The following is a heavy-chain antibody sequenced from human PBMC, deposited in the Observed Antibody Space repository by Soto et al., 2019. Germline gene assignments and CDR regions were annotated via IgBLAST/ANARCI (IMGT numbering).Heavy chain of an antibody. CDR1: DDSISSSSFY. J-gene: IGHJ5*02. CDR2: FYYSGSD. V-gene: IGHV4-39*02. Sequence: QLQLQESGPGLVKPSETLSLSCTVSDDSISSSSFYWGWIRQPPGKGLEWIGTFYYSGSDYYNPSLKSRVTMSVDTSKKQFSLRLSSVTAADTAVYYCAREGGHVDTAFFDPWGQGILVTVSA. CDR3: AREGGHVDTAFFDP. D-gene: IGHD5-18*01.